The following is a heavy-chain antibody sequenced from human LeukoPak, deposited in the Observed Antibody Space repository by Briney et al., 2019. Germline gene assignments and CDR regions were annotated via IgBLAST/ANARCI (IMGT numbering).Heavy chain of an antibody. Sequence: SETLSLTCTVSGGSISSSSYYWGWIRQPPGKGLEWIGSIYYSGSTYYNPSLKSRVTISVDTSKNQFSLKLSSVTAADTAVYYCARSTYCSGGSCSHNWFDPWGQGTLVTVSS. CDR1: GGSISSSSYY. CDR3: ARSTYCSGGSCSHNWFDP. CDR2: IYYSGST. D-gene: IGHD2-15*01. V-gene: IGHV4-39*07. J-gene: IGHJ5*02.